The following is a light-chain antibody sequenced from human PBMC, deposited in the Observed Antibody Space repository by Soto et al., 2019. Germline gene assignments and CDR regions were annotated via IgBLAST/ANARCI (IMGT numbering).Light chain of an antibody. V-gene: IGKV3-15*01. Sequence: EIVMTQSPATLSVSPGERATLSCRASQSISSKLGCDQQSPGQAPRLLIYGASTRATGSPARFSGSGSGTELALTISSLQSEDSAVYYCQQYNSWTTITFGQGTRLEMK. CDR1: QSISSK. J-gene: IGKJ5*01. CDR2: GAS. CDR3: QQYNSWTTIT.